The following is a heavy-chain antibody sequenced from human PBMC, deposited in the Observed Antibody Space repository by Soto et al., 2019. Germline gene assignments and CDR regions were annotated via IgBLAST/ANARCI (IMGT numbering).Heavy chain of an antibody. Sequence: GGSLRLSCAASGFTFSSYSMNWVRQAPGKGLEWVSSISSSSSYIYYADSVKDRFTISRDNAKNSLYLQMNSLRAEDTAVYYCATLASLRYFGFYWGQGTLVTVSS. V-gene: IGHV3-21*01. CDR3: ATLASLRYFGFY. J-gene: IGHJ4*02. CDR1: GFTFSSYS. D-gene: IGHD3-9*01. CDR2: ISSSSSYI.